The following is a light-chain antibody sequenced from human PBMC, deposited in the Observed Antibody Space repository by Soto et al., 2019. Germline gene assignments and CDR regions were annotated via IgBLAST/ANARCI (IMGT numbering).Light chain of an antibody. CDR1: QDINSD. CDR2: GAS. V-gene: IGKV1-16*02. CDR3: QQSKSHPPT. J-gene: IGKJ2*01. Sequence: DVQMTQSPSSLSASVGDSVTITCRASQDINSDLAWYQQRPGEAPKSLIFGASNLLDGVSSKFSGSGSGSEFTLTITSLQPEDSATDFCQQSKSHPPTFGRGTKVEI.